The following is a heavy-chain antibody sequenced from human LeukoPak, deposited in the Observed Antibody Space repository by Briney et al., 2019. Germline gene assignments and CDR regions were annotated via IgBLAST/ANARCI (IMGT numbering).Heavy chain of an antibody. CDR1: GGSFSGYY. Sequence: SETLSLTCAVYGGSFSGYYWSRIRQPPGKGLEWIGEINHSGSTNYNPSLKSRVTISVDTSKNQFSLKLSSVTAADTAVYYCARGVDYDFWSGPFDYWGQGTLVTVSS. D-gene: IGHD3-3*01. CDR3: ARGVDYDFWSGPFDY. V-gene: IGHV4-34*01. J-gene: IGHJ4*02. CDR2: INHSGST.